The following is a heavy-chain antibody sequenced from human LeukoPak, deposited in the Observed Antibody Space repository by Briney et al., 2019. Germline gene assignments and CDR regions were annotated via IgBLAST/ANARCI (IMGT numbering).Heavy chain of an antibody. J-gene: IGHJ4*02. CDR1: GFTFSNAW. D-gene: IGHD3-22*01. CDR3: TTSGYDSSGTLDY. CDR2: IKSKTDGGTT. Sequence: PGGSLRLSCAASGFTFSNAWMSWVRQAPGKGLEWVGRIKSKTDGGTTGYAAPVKGRFTISRDDSKNTLYLQMNSLKTEDTAVYYCTTSGYDSSGTLDYWGQGTLVTVSS. V-gene: IGHV3-15*01.